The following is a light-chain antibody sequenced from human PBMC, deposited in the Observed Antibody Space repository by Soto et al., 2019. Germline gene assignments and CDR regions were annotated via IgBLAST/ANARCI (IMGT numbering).Light chain of an antibody. CDR2: EVT. CDR3: SSYTTSSTRV. CDR1: SSDLDIYNY. Sequence: QSVLTQPASVSGSPGQSIAISCSGSSSDLDIYNYVSWYQQHPGKVPKLIIFEVTNRPSGVSNRFSGSKSGNTASLTISGLRAEDEADYYCSSYTTSSTRVFGTGTKVTVL. V-gene: IGLV2-14*01. J-gene: IGLJ1*01.